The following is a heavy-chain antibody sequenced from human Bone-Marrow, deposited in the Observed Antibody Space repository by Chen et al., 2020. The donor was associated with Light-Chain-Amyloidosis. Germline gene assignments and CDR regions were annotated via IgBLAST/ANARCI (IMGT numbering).Heavy chain of an antibody. J-gene: IGHJ2*01. V-gene: IGHV4-4*07. Sequence: QAQLQESGPGLVKASETLSLICTVSGDSINGQYWSWIRQPAGKGLEWIGRIFLGGRTDYNPSLKSRVTMSGDMSKNHLSLKLTSMTAADAAVYYCARGPGTWGRSWYSDLWGRGTLVTVSS. CDR1: GDSINGQY. D-gene: IGHD3-16*01. CDR2: IFLGGRT. CDR3: ARGPGTWGRSWYSDL.